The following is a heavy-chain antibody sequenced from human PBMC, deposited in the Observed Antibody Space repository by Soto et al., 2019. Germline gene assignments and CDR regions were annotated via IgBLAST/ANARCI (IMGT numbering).Heavy chain of an antibody. D-gene: IGHD4-17*01. CDR2: IYYSGST. Sequence: SETLSLTCTVSGGSISSYYWSWIRQPPGKGLEWIGYIYYSGSTNYNPSLKSRVTISVDTSKNQFSLKLSSVTAADTAVYYCARGTAPGYFDYWGQGTLVTVSS. J-gene: IGHJ4*02. CDR3: ARGTAPGYFDY. CDR1: GGSISSYY. V-gene: IGHV4-59*01.